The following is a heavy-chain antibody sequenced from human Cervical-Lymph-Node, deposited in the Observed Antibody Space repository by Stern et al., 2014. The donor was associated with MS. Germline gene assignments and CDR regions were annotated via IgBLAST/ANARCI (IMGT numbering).Heavy chain of an antibody. D-gene: IGHD2-15*01. CDR3: ARGSDT. J-gene: IGHJ5*02. CDR2: IKEDGSET. CDR1: GFIFSGYW. Sequence: EVQLLESGGGLVQPGGPLRLPCAASGFIFSGYWMNWVRQAPGKGLEWVANIKEDGSETYYVDSVKGRFTISRDNAKNSLYLQMNSLRAEDTAVYYCARGSDTWGQGTLVTVSS. V-gene: IGHV3-7*01.